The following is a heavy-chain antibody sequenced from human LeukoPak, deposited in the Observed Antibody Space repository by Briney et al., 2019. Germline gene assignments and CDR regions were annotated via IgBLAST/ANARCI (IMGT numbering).Heavy chain of an antibody. D-gene: IGHD3-10*01. CDR2: IYYSGST. J-gene: IGHJ5*02. V-gene: IGHV4-59*12. CDR1: GGSIGSYY. CDR3: ARTVLLWFGELLGGWFDP. Sequence: SETLSLTCTVSGGSIGSYYWSWIRQPPGKGLEWIGHIYYSGSTNYNPSLKSRVTISVDTSKNQFSLKLSSVTAADTAVYYCARTVLLWFGELLGGWFDPWGQGTLVTVSS.